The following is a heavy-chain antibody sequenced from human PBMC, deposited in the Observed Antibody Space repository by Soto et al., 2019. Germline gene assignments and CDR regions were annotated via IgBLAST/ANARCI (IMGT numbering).Heavy chain of an antibody. J-gene: IGHJ4*02. CDR3: ARSAGGSYPQSYY. D-gene: IGHD1-26*01. V-gene: IGHV3-30*04. CDR1: GFTFSSYA. CDR2: ISYDGRDK. Sequence: QVQLVESGGGVVQPGRSLRLSCAASGFTFSSYAMHWVRQAPGTGLEWVAVISYDGRDKYYPDSVKGRFTISRDNYKNPLYLQMNSLRAEDTAVYYCARSAGGSYPQSYYWRQGTLVAVSS.